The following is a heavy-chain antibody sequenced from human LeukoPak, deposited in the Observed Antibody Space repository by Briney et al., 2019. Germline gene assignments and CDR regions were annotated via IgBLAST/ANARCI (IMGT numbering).Heavy chain of an antibody. V-gene: IGHV3-53*01. Sequence: GGSLRLSCAASGFTVSSNYMSWVRQAPGKGLEWVSVIYSGGSTYYADSVKGRFTISRDNSKNTLYLQMNSLRAEDTAVYYCARVAVVGDYFDYWGQGTLVTVSS. J-gene: IGHJ4*02. CDR3: ARVAVVGDYFDY. CDR1: GFTVSSNY. D-gene: IGHD2-15*01. CDR2: IYSGGST.